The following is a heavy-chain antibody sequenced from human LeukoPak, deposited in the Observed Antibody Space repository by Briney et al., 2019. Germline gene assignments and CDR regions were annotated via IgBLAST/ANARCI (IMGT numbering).Heavy chain of an antibody. CDR1: GFTFSNYW. V-gene: IGHV3-74*01. CDR3: ARDLVDGSLANWDY. J-gene: IGHJ4*02. Sequence: GGSLTLSCAASGFTFSNYWMHWVRQAPGKGLVWVSHINGDGSSTTYADSVKGRFTISRDNAKNTLYLQMNSLRAEDTAVYDCARDLVDGSLANWDYWGQGTLVTVS. D-gene: IGHD1-26*01. CDR2: INGDGSST.